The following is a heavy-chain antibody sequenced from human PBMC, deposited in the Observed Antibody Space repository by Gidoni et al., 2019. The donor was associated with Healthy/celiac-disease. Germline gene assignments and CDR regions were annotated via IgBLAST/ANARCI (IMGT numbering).Heavy chain of an antibody. CDR1: GFTFSSYS. D-gene: IGHD2-21*01. V-gene: IGHV3-21*01. CDR2: ISSSSSYI. J-gene: IGHJ6*02. CDR3: ARDGAKLRYGMDV. Sequence: EVQLVESGGGLVKPGGYLRLSCAASGFTFSSYSMNWVRQAPGKGLEWVSSISSSSSYIYYADSVKGRFTISRDNAKNSLYLQMNSLRAEDTAVYYCARDGAKLRYGMDVWGQGTTVTVSS.